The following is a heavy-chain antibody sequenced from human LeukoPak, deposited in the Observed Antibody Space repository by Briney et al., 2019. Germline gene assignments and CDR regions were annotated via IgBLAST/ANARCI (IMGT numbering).Heavy chain of an antibody. D-gene: IGHD3-3*01. Sequence: ASVKVSCKASGYTFTSYGISWVRQAPGQGLEWMGWISAYNGNTNYAQKLQGRVTTTTDTSTSTAYMELRSLRSDDTAVYYCARAPRRADFWSGYNNWFDPWGQGTLVTVSS. CDR1: GYTFTSYG. J-gene: IGHJ5*02. V-gene: IGHV1-18*01. CDR2: ISAYNGNT. CDR3: ARAPRRADFWSGYNNWFDP.